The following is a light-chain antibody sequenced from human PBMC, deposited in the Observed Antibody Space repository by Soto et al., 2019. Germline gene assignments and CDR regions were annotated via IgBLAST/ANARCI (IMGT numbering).Light chain of an antibody. CDR3: SSYTSCITRYV. V-gene: IGLV2-14*01. CDR2: DVS. Sequence: QSALTQPASVSGSPGQSITISCTGTSSDVGGYNSVSWYQQHPGKAPKLMIYDVSNRPSGVSNRFSGSKSANTASLTISGLQAEDEADYYCSSYTSCITRYVFGIGTKLTV. J-gene: IGLJ1*01. CDR1: SSDVGGYNS.